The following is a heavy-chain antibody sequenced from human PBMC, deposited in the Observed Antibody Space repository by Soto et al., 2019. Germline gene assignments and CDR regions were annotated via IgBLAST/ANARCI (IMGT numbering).Heavy chain of an antibody. D-gene: IGHD3-16*01. V-gene: IGHV3-73*02. J-gene: IGHJ4*02. CDR1: GFTFSGSA. CDR2: IRSKANTYGT. CDR3: RIGGPGFDS. Sequence: EVQLVESGGGLVQPGGSLQLSCAASGFTFSGSAMHWVRQASGRGLEWVGRIRSKANTYGTAYAASVKGRFTISRDEPKNTASWKMNSLKTEDTAIYYCRIGGPGFDSWGQGTLVTVSS.